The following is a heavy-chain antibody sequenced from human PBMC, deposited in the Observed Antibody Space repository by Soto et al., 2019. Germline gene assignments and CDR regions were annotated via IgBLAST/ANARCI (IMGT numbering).Heavy chain of an antibody. CDR1: GGSISSYY. D-gene: IGHD3-10*01. CDR2: IYYSGST. V-gene: IGHV4-59*01. Sequence: PSETLSLTCTVSGGSISSYYWSWIRQPPGKGLEWIGYIYYSGSTNYNPSLKSRVTISVDTSKNQFSLKLSSVTAADTAVYYCARERITMVRATYYYYGMDVWGQGTTVTVS. J-gene: IGHJ6*02. CDR3: ARERITMVRATYYYYGMDV.